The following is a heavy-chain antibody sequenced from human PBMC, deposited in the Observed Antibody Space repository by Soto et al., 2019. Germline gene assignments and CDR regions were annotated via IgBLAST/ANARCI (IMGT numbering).Heavy chain of an antibody. V-gene: IGHV3-30*18. CDR2: ISYDRSNK. J-gene: IGHJ3*02. Sequence: GGSLRLSCAASGFTFSSYGMHWVRQAPGKGLEKVAVISYDRSNKYYADSVKGRFTISRDNSKKTLYLKMNRLTDEDTAVYHRAKDITVTHVAFDIWGQGTMVTVSS. CDR3: AKDITVTHVAFDI. D-gene: IGHD4-17*01. CDR1: GFTFSSYG.